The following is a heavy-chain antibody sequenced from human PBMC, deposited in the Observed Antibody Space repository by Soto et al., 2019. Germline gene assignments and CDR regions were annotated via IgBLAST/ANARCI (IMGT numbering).Heavy chain of an antibody. V-gene: IGHV3-23*01. CDR3: ARDDRIQAAEDGMDV. CDR1: GFTLDNG. Sequence: EVQVLESGGALVQPGGSLRLSCAASGFTLDNGMTWVRQAPGKGLEWISTIDYSGANTHYADSVKGRFTISRDKSRNTVALQMSNLRSDDTAVYYCARDDRIQAAEDGMDVWGQGTTVTVSS. CDR2: IDYSGANT. D-gene: IGHD6-13*01. J-gene: IGHJ6*02.